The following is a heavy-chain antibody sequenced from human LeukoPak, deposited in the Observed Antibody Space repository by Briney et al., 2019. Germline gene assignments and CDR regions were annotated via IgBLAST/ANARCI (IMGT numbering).Heavy chain of an antibody. CDR1: GGSISSGGYY. D-gene: IGHD3-22*01. V-gene: IGHV4-31*03. Sequence: SQTLSLTCTVSGGSISSGGYYWSWIRQHPGKGLEWIGYIYYSGSIYYNPSLKSRVTISVDTSKNQFSLKLSSVTAADTAVYYCARDEGYYDSSGYYGRYFDYWGQGTLVTVSS. CDR2: IYYSGSI. CDR3: ARDEGYYDSSGYYGRYFDY. J-gene: IGHJ4*02.